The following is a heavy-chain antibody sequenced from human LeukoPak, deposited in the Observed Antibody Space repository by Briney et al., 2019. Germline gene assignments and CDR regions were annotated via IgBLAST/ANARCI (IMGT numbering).Heavy chain of an antibody. Sequence: GGSLRLSCAASGFTFSSYSMNWVRQAPGKGLEWVSSISSSSSYIYYADSVKGRFTISRDNAKNSLYLQMNSLRAEDTAVYYCASDMWAFGAYGAFDIWGQGTMVTVSS. D-gene: IGHD1-26*01. CDR3: ASDMWAFGAYGAFDI. J-gene: IGHJ3*02. V-gene: IGHV3-21*01. CDR1: GFTFSSYS. CDR2: ISSSSSYI.